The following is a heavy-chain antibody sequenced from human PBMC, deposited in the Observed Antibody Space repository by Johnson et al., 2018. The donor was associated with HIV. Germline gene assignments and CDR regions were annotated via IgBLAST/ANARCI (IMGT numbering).Heavy chain of an antibody. Sequence: VQLVESGGGLVQPGGSLRLSCAASGFTFSTYWMSWVRQAPGKGLEWVANIKQDGSAKYYVDSVTGRFTISRDTAKNSLYLQMNSLRDVDTAVYYCARRPRDDAFDIWGQGTMVTVSS. V-gene: IGHV3-7*01. D-gene: IGHD5-24*01. CDR2: IKQDGSAK. J-gene: IGHJ3*02. CDR3: ARRPRDDAFDI. CDR1: GFTFSTYW.